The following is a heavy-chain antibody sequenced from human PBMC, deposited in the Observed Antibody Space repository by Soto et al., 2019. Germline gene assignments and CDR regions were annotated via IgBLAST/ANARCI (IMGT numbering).Heavy chain of an antibody. CDR2: ISSSSSYI. CDR3: ARDQEGRYSGYVY. V-gene: IGHV3-21*04. Sequence: GGSLRLSCAASGFTFSSYSMNWVRQAPGKGLEWVSSISSSSSYIYYADSVKGRFTISRDNAKNSLYLQMNSLRAEDTAVYYFARDQEGRYSGYVYWGQGTLVTVSS. D-gene: IGHD5-12*01. CDR1: GFTFSSYS. J-gene: IGHJ4*01.